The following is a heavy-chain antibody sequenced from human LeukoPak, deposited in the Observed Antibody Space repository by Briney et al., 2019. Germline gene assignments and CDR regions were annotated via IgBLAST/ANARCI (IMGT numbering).Heavy chain of an antibody. D-gene: IGHD1-26*01. J-gene: IGHJ5*02. V-gene: IGHV4-61*01. CDR3: ARSRAFNSGAFDP. CDR1: GASVSSASY. Sequence: SETLSLTCTVSGASVSSASYWTRIRQPPGKGVEWIAHIYNGVNTNYNPSLKSRVTISVDTSKNQFSLRLNSVTAADTAVYYCARSRAFNSGAFDPWGQGSLVTVSS. CDR2: IYNGVNT.